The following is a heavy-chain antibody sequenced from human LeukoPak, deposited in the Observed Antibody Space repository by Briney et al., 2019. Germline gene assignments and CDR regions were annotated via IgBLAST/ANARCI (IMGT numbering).Heavy chain of an antibody. CDR1: GLIFRGYW. CDR3: ARERDGRFFDY. J-gene: IGHJ4*02. V-gene: IGHV3-7*01. Sequence: PGGSLRLSCAVSGLIFRGYWMSWVRQAPGKGLEWVANINQDGSEKYFVDSVEGRFTISRDNAKNSLHLQMNTLRAEDTAVYYCARERDGRFFDYWGQGTLVTVSS. CDR2: INQDGSEK. D-gene: IGHD5-24*01.